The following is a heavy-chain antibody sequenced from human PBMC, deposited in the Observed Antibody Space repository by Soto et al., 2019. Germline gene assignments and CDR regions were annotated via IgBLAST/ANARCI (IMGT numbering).Heavy chain of an antibody. J-gene: IGHJ4*02. CDR1: SDSISSYF. D-gene: IGHD6-19*01. CDR3: ARAVGDPLYYLDY. CDR2: TDYSWNT. Sequence: QVQLQESGPGLVRPSETLSLTCTVSSDSISSYFWIWIRQSPGKGLEWIGYTDYSWNTNYNPSLKSRVTKSGDTSKNQSSLRLSSVTAADTAVYYCARAVGDPLYYLDYWGQGTLVTVSS. V-gene: IGHV4-59*08.